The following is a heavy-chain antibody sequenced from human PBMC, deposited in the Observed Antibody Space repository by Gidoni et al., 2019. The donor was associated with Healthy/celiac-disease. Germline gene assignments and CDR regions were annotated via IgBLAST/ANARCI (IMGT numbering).Heavy chain of an antibody. D-gene: IGHD3-22*01. J-gene: IGHJ2*01. V-gene: IGHV4-39*01. CDR3: ARRRDYYDSSGPMRIFDL. CDR1: GGSISSSSYY. CDR2: IYYSGST. Sequence: QLQLQASGPGLVKPSETLSLTCTVSGGSISSSSYYWGWIRQPPGKGLEWIGSIYYSGSTYYNPSLKSRVTISVDTSKNQFSLKLSSVTAADTAVYYCARRRDYYDSSGPMRIFDLWGRGTLVTVSS.